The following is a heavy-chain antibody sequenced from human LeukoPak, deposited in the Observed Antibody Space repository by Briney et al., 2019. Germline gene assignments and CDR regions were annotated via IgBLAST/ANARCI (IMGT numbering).Heavy chain of an antibody. J-gene: IGHJ4*02. Sequence: QSGGSLRLSCAASGFTFSSYAMSWVRQAPGKGLEWVSAISGSGGSTYYADSAKGRFTISRDNSKNTLYLQMNSLRAEDTAVYYCARVDRGSSGYYEFDYWGQGTLVTVSS. D-gene: IGHD3-22*01. CDR3: ARVDRGSSGYYEFDY. V-gene: IGHV3-23*01. CDR1: GFTFSSYA. CDR2: ISGSGGST.